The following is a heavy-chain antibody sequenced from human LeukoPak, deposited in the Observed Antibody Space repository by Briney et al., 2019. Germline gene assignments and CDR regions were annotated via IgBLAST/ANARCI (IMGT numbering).Heavy chain of an antibody. CDR1: GFTFTKAW. Sequence: PGGSLRLSCAGSGFTFTKAWMSWVRQAPGKGLVWVSRIKSDGSSTSYADSVKGRFTISRDNAKNTVYLQMNSLRAEDTAVYYCATSRTFDYWGQGTLVTVSS. V-gene: IGHV3-74*01. CDR2: IKSDGSST. CDR3: ATSRTFDY. J-gene: IGHJ4*02.